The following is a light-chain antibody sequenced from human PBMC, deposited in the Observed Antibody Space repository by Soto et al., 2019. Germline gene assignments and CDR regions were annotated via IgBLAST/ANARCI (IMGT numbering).Light chain of an antibody. CDR3: QSYDSSRSGSEV. Sequence: QSVLTQPPSVSGAPGQRVTISCTGSSSNIGEGHDVHWYQHLPRTTPKLLIYGNGNRPSVVPDRFSSSTSGTSASLAITGVQAEDEDGYYYQSYDSSRSGSEVFGTGTKLTVL. CDR1: SSNIGEGHD. CDR2: GNG. J-gene: IGLJ1*01. V-gene: IGLV1-40*01.